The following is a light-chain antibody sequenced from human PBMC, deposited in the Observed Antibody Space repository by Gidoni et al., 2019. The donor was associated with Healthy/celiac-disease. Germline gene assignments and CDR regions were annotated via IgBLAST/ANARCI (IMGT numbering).Light chain of an antibody. CDR1: SVNRTYG. Sequence: VLTQSPSASASLGASVKLTCTLSSVNRTYGIAWNQQQTGRGPRFLMKVNSDATYTKGNGIPDSFSGYSSGAERYLIISSLQPDDETEYYCQTWDSGIRVFGGGTKLTVL. V-gene: IGLV4-69*01. CDR3: QTWDSGIRV. CDR2: VNSDATY. J-gene: IGLJ3*02.